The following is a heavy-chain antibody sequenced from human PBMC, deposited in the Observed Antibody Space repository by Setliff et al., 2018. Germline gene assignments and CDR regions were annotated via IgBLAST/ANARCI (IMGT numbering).Heavy chain of an antibody. J-gene: IGHJ5*02. CDR3: ARRGEWCFNWFDP. D-gene: IGHD2-15*01. Sequence: PGESLKISCKGSGYSFSNFWIGCVRQMPGKCLEWMGIIYPGDSHTRYSPSFQGQVTMSADKSINTAYLQWSNLKASDTAIYYCARRGEWCFNWFDPWGQGTLGTVAS. V-gene: IGHV5-51*01. CDR1: GYSFSNFW. CDR2: IYPGDSHT.